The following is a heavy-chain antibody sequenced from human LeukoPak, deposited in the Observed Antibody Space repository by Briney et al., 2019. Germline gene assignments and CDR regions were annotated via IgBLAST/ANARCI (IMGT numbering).Heavy chain of an antibody. Sequence: SETLSLTCTVSGGSISSSSYYWGWIRQPPGKGLEWIGSIYYSGSTYYNPSLKSRVTISVDTSKNQFSLKLGSVTAADTAVYYCARHGSIATGAFTHWGQGTLVTVS. CDR2: IYYSGST. V-gene: IGHV4-39*01. D-gene: IGHD6-13*01. CDR3: ARHGSIATGAFTH. CDR1: GGSISSSSYY. J-gene: IGHJ4*02.